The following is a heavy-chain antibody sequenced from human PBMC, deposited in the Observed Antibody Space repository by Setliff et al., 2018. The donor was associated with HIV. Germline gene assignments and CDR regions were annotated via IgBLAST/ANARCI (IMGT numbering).Heavy chain of an antibody. CDR1: GYTFAGYH. D-gene: IGHD3-16*01. Sequence: GASVKVSCKTSGYTFAGYHMHWVRQAPGQGLEWMGWLNPSSDGTNLAQRSQGRITMTTDTSLTTAYMELSNLEFDDTALYYCTTVSYYHERDAYLGIFDNWGQGTLVTVSS. CDR2: LNPSSDGT. J-gene: IGHJ4*02. V-gene: IGHV1-2*02. CDR3: TTVSYYHERDAYLGIFDN.